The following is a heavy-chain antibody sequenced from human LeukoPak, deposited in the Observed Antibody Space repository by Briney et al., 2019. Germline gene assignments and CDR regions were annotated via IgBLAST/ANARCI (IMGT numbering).Heavy chain of an antibody. CDR1: GYSISSGYY. Sequence: SETLSLTCTVSGYSISSGYYWGWIRQPPGKGLEWIGSIYHSGSTYYNPSLKSRVTISVDTSKNQFSLKLSSVTAADTAVYYCARIVTAGIYNMDVWGKGTSVTVSS. CDR3: ARIVTAGIYNMDV. J-gene: IGHJ6*03. CDR2: IYHSGST. V-gene: IGHV4-38-2*02. D-gene: IGHD2-2*02.